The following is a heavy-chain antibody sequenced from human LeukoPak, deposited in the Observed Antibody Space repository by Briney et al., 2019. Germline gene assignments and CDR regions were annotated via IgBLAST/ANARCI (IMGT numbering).Heavy chain of an antibody. CDR3: ARDSQKLRFLEWLLSFHY. CDR2: ISRSRSTI. Sequence: GGSLRLSCAASGFTFRSYSMNGVRQAPGKGLEWVSYISRSRSTIYCADSVKGRFTISRDNAKISLYLKMNSLREEDTAVYYCARDSQKLRFLEWLLSFHYWGQGTLVTVSS. D-gene: IGHD3-3*01. V-gene: IGHV3-48*02. J-gene: IGHJ4*02. CDR1: GFTFRSYS.